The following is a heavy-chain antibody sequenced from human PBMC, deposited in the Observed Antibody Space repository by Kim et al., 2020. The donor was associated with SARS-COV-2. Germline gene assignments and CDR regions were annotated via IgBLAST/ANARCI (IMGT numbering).Heavy chain of an antibody. J-gene: IGHJ4*01. Sequence: SETLSLTCTVSGGSISSSGYYWGWIRQPPGKGLEWIGSIYYSGSTYYNPSLKSRVTISVDTSKNQFSLKLSSVTAADTAVYYCARLMGYSSSWPDFDYWG. CDR2: IYYSGST. V-gene: IGHV4-39*01. CDR1: GGSISSSGYY. D-gene: IGHD6-13*01. CDR3: ARLMGYSSSWPDFDY.